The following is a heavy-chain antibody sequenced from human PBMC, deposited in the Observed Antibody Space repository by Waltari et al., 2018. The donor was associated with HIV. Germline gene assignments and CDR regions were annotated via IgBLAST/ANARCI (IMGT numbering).Heavy chain of an antibody. CDR2: IYHSGST. D-gene: IGHD3-16*01. CDR3: VLYTYGGLGGIY. V-gene: IGHV4-4*02. Sequence: QVQLQESGPGLVKPSGTLSLTCAVSGGSISSSTGWRWVRQTPGKGLEWIGEIYHSGSTTYNPSLKSRVTISLDKSKNHFSLKLSSVTAADTAVYYCVLYTYGGLGGIYWGQGTLVTVSS. CDR1: GGSISSSTG. J-gene: IGHJ4*02.